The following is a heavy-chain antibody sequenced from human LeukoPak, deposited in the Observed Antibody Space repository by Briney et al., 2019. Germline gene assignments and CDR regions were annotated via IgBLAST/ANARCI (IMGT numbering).Heavy chain of an antibody. D-gene: IGHD3-22*01. Sequence: AGGSLRLSCAASGFTFSSYSMNWVRQATGKGLEWVSYISSSSSTIYYADSVKGRFTISRDNAKNSLYLQMNSLRDEDTAVYYCARDLYDEYYYDSSGYYYGGVDYWGQGTLVTVSS. J-gene: IGHJ4*02. CDR3: ARDLYDEYYYDSSGYYYGGVDY. CDR2: ISSSSSTI. CDR1: GFTFSSYS. V-gene: IGHV3-48*02.